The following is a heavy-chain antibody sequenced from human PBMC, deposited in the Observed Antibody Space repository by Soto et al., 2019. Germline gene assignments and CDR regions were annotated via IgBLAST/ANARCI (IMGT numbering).Heavy chain of an antibody. Sequence: ASVKVSCKASGYTFTSYYMHWVRQAPGQGLEWMGIINPSGGSTSYAQKFQGRVTMTRDTSTSTVYMELSSLRSEDTAVYYCARNMDYHGSEPAEWDCLGQGTLVTVSS. CDR2: INPSGGST. V-gene: IGHV1-46*03. CDR3: ARNMDYHGSEPAEWDC. CDR1: GYTFTSYY. D-gene: IGHD3-10*01. J-gene: IGHJ4*02.